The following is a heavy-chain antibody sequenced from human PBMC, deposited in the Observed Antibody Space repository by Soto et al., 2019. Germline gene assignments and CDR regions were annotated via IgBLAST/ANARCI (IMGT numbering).Heavy chain of an antibody. Sequence: SETLSLTWAVYGGSFSGYYCSWIRQPPGKGLEWIGEINHSGSTNYNPSLKSRVTISVDTSKNQFSLKLSAVTAADTAVYYCARARNRTDGDYWGQGTLVTVSS. CDR2: INHSGST. V-gene: IGHV4-34*01. CDR3: ARARNRTDGDY. D-gene: IGHD1-1*01. CDR1: GGSFSGYY. J-gene: IGHJ4*02.